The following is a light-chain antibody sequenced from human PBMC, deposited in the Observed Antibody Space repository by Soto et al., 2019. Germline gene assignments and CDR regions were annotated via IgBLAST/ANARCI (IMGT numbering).Light chain of an antibody. CDR3: CSYVGATTDV. V-gene: IGLV2-23*01. CDR1: NSDVGNYDL. J-gene: IGLJ7*01. Sequence: QSALTQPASVSGSPGQSITISCTGTNSDVGNYDLVSWYEHHPGKAPRLIIYEAIKRPSGVSNRFSGSISGTTASLTISGLQADDEADYYCCSYVGATTDVFGSGTQLTVL. CDR2: EAI.